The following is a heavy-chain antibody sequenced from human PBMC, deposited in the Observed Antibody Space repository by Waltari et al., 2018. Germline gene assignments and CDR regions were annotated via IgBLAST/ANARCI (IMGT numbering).Heavy chain of an antibody. CDR3: ATWQESDHGHFHI. CDR2: VDPEDCET. CDR1: GNTFTDYY. V-gene: IGHV1-69-2*01. Sequence: EVQRVECGAEGKKPGATGKVCCKVAGNTFTDYYMHWVQQAQGKWLEWRGVVDPEDCETISAEKFQGRVTITADTSTDTAYMELSSLRSEDTSVYYCATWQESDHGHFHIWGQGTLVTVSS. J-gene: IGHJ3*02.